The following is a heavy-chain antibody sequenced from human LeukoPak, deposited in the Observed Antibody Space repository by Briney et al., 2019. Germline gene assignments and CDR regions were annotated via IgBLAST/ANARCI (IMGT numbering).Heavy chain of an antibody. D-gene: IGHD3-10*01. CDR3: ARAPIRLVRGLTKNYHYYYMDV. CDR1: GYTFTSYG. V-gene: IGHV1-18*01. Sequence: GASVRVSCKASGYTFTSYGISWVRQAPGQGLEWMGWISAYNGNTNYAQKLQGRVTMTTDTSTSTAYMELRSLRSDDTAVYYCARAPIRLVRGLTKNYHYYYMDVWGKGTTVTVSS. CDR2: ISAYNGNT. J-gene: IGHJ6*03.